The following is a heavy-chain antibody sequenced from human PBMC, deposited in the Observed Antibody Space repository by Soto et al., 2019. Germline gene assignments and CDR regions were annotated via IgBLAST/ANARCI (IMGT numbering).Heavy chain of an antibody. CDR1: GFIFSGSG. CDR2: VSNDGIRK. CDR3: ARWVGGSMYDNSGKYDS. D-gene: IGHD3-22*01. V-gene: IGHV3-30*03. J-gene: IGHJ5*01. Sequence: QVQLVESGGGMVQPGRSLRLTCAASGFIFSGSGMHWVRQAPGKRLEWVALVSNDGIRKYYGDSVKGRFTISRDNAENTLYLQMNSLRAEDTAVYYCARWVGGSMYDNSGKYDSWGQGTLVTVSS.